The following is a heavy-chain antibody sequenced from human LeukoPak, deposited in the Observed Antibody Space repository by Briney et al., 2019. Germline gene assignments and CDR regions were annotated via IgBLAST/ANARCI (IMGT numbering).Heavy chain of an antibody. Sequence: ASVKVSCKASGGTFSSYAISWVRQAPGQGLEWMGGIIPIFGTANYAQKFQGRVTITADKSTSTAYMELSSLRSEDTAVYYCARDRWYSSSLFDYWGQGTLVTVSS. J-gene: IGHJ4*02. V-gene: IGHV1-69*06. D-gene: IGHD6-6*01. CDR3: ARDRWYSSSLFDY. CDR2: IIPIFGTA. CDR1: GGTFSSYA.